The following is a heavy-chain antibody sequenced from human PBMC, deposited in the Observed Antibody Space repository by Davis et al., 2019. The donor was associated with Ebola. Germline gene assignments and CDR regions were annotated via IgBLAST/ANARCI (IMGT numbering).Heavy chain of an antibody. V-gene: IGHV4-34*01. J-gene: IGHJ4*02. CDR1: GGSFSGYY. CDR3: ARGHISWFRELLSGGIDY. D-gene: IGHD3-10*01. Sequence: GSLRLSCAVYGGSFSGYYWSWIRQPPGKGPEWIGEINHSGSTNYNPSLKSRVTISVDTSKNQFSLKLSSVTAADTAVYYCARGHISWFRELLSGGIDYWGQGTLVTVSS. CDR2: INHSGST.